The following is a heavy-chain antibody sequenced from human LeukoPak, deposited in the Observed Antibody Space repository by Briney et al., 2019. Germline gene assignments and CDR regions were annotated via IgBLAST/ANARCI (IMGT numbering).Heavy chain of an antibody. Sequence: GGSLRLSCAASGFTFSSYAMHWVRQAPGKGLEWVSYISSSSSTIYYADSVKGRFTISRDNAKNSLYLQMNSLRAEDTAVYYCARDYYGSGSPLGYWGQGTLVTVSS. D-gene: IGHD3-10*01. J-gene: IGHJ4*02. CDR2: ISSSSSTI. V-gene: IGHV3-48*04. CDR3: ARDYYGSGSPLGY. CDR1: GFTFSSYA.